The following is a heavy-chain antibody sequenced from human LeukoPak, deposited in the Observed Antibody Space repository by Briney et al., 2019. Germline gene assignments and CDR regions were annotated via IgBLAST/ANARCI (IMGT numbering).Heavy chain of an antibody. D-gene: IGHD3-10*01. Sequence: PSETLSLTCAVYGESFSGYYWSWIRQPPGKGLEWIGQIHHSGSTSYSPSLKSRVTISVDTPMHQFSLKLSSVTAADTAVYYCARHGIGLGSGTNFDYWGQGTLVTVSS. CDR3: ARHGIGLGSGTNFDY. CDR1: GESFSGYY. CDR2: IHHSGST. V-gene: IGHV4-34*01. J-gene: IGHJ4*02.